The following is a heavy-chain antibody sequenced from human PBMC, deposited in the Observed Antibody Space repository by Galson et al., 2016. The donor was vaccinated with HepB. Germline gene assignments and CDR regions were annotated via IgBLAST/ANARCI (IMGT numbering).Heavy chain of an antibody. CDR1: GGSINSSSYY. CDR2: IYYSGNT. D-gene: IGHD3-3*01. V-gene: IGHV4-39*01. Sequence: ETLSLTCTVSGGSINSSSYYWGWIRQPPGKGLEWIGSIYYSGNTYFNPSLKSRVTISVDTSKNQFYLNLTSVTAADTTVYYCARQTRIAIFGDAFDIWGQGTMVTVSS. J-gene: IGHJ3*02. CDR3: ARQTRIAIFGDAFDI.